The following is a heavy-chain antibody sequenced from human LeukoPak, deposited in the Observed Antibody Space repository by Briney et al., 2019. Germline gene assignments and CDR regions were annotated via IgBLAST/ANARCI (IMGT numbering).Heavy chain of an antibody. J-gene: IGHJ6*02. V-gene: IGHV4-34*01. CDR2: INHSGST. CDR1: GGSFSGYY. D-gene: IGHD3-10*01. CDR3: ARGRRGITMVRLNGMDV. Sequence: PSETLSLTCAVYGGSFSGYYWSWIRQPPGKGLEWIGEINHSGSTNYNPSLKSRVTISVDTSKNQFSLKLSSVTAADTAVYYCARGRRGITMVRLNGMDVWGQGTTVTVSS.